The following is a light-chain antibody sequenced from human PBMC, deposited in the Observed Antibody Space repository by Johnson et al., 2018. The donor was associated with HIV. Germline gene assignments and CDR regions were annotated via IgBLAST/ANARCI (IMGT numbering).Light chain of an antibody. CDR2: EKN. CDR3: GAWDSSLGAHYG. Sequence: QSVLTQPPSVSAATGQKVTISCSRSSSNIGNNYVSWYQQVPGTAPKLLIYEKNKRPSGIPDRFSASMSGTSATLDITGLQTGDEGDYYCGAWDSSLGAHYGFGTWTNVIVL. J-gene: IGLJ1*01. V-gene: IGLV1-51*02. CDR1: SSNIGNNY.